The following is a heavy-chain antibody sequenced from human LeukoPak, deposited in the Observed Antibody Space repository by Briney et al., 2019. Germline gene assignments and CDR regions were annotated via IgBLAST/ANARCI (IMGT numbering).Heavy chain of an antibody. J-gene: IGHJ4*02. Sequence: SVKVSCKASGGTFSSYAISWVRQAPGQGLEWMGGIIPIFGTANYAQKFQGRVTITADKSTSTAYMELSSLRSEDTAVYYCARYYYDSSGNFDYWGQGTLVTVSS. CDR3: ARYYYDSSGNFDY. CDR1: GGTFSSYA. CDR2: IIPIFGTA. V-gene: IGHV1-69*06. D-gene: IGHD3-22*01.